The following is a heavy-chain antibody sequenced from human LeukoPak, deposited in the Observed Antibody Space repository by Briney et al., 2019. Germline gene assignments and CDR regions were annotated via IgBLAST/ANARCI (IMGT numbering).Heavy chain of an antibody. D-gene: IGHD3-10*01. Sequence: GGSLRLSCAASGFNFDGYAMDWVRQAPGRGLEWVSLISGDGGITYYADFVKGRFTISRDNSKNSLYLQMNSLRTEDTALYYCAKPQHYGRGDFDYWGQGTLVTVSS. CDR3: AKPQHYGRGDFDY. CDR2: ISGDGGIT. V-gene: IGHV3-43*02. CDR1: GFNFDGYA. J-gene: IGHJ4*02.